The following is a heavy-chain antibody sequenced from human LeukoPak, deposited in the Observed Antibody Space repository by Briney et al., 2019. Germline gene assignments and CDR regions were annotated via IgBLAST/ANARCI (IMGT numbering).Heavy chain of an antibody. D-gene: IGHD2-2*01. J-gene: IGHJ5*02. CDR3: AKRSTMNWFDP. CDR2: ISGSGGST. Sequence: GGSLRLSCAASGFTFSSYAMSWVRQAPGKGLEWVSAISGSGGSTYYADSVKGRFTISRDNSKNTLYPQMNSLRAGDTAVYYCAKRSTMNWFDPWGQGTLVTVSS. CDR1: GFTFSSYA. V-gene: IGHV3-23*01.